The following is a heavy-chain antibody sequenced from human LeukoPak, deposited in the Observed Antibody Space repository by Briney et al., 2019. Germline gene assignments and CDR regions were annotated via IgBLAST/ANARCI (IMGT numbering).Heavy chain of an antibody. J-gene: IGHJ3*02. Sequence: TGGSLRLSCAACGFTFSIYWKHGVRQAPGKGLVWVSRINSDGSSTSYADSVKGRFTISRDNAKNTLYLQMNNLRAEDTAVYYCARDRGYAFDIWGQGTMVTVSS. CDR2: INSDGSST. CDR1: GFTFSIYW. V-gene: IGHV3-74*01. CDR3: ARDRGYAFDI. D-gene: IGHD5-12*01.